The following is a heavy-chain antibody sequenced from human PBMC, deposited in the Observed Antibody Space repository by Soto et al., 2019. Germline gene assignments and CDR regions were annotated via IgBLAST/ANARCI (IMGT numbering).Heavy chain of an antibody. V-gene: IGHV3-53*01. J-gene: IGHJ3*02. CDR3: ARDREEDSSGYYGDDAFDI. Sequence: GGSLRLSCAASGFTVSSNYMSWVRQAPGKGLEWVSVIYSGGSTYYADSVKGRFPISRDNSKNTLYLQMKSLRAEDTAVYYCARDREEDSSGYYGDDAFDIWGKGTMVTVSS. CDR1: GFTVSSNY. CDR2: IYSGGST. D-gene: IGHD3-22*01.